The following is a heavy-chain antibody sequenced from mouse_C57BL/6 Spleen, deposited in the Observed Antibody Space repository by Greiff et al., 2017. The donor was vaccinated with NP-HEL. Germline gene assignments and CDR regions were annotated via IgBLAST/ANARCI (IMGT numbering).Heavy chain of an antibody. CDR3: ASSPLPTGGFAY. J-gene: IGHJ3*01. CDR1: GFTFSDYG. V-gene: IGHV5-17*01. CDR2: ISSGSSTI. Sequence: EVMLVESGGGLVKPGGSLKLSCAASGFTFSDYGMHWVRQAPEKGLEWVAYISSGSSTIYYADTVKGRFTISRDNAKNTLFLQMTSLRSEDTAMYYCASSPLPTGGFAYWGQGTLVTVSA. D-gene: IGHD1-1*01.